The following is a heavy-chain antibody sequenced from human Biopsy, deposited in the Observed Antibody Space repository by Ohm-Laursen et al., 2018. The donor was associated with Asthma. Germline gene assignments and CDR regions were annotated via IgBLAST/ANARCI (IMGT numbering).Heavy chain of an antibody. V-gene: IGHV1-2*06. CDR3: ARIKIRIGAGTDRYFDL. D-gene: IGHD3-16*01. CDR1: GYPFTDYY. CDR2: IDPNSGGT. Sequence: ASVKVSCNASGYPFTDYYVHWVRQAPGQGLEWMGRIDPNSGGTNYAQKFLGRVTMTRDMSVNTAFMVLSRLRSDDTAVYYCARIKIRIGAGTDRYFDLWGRGTLVTVSS. J-gene: IGHJ2*01.